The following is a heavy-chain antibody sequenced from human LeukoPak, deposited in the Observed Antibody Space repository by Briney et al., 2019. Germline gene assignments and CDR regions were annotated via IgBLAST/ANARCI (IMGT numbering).Heavy chain of an antibody. CDR2: IYYSGST. J-gene: IGHJ4*02. Sequence: SETLSLTCTVSGGSISSYYWSWIRQPPGKGLEWIGYIYYSGSTNYNPSLKSRVTISVDTSKNQFSLKLSSVTAADTAVYYCASLSTYYYDSSGYPPFDYWGQGTLVTVSS. D-gene: IGHD3-22*01. CDR1: GGSISSYY. V-gene: IGHV4-59*01. CDR3: ASLSTYYYDSSGYPPFDY.